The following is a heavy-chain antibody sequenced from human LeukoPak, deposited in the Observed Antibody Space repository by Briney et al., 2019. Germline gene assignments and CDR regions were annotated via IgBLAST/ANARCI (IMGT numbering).Heavy chain of an antibody. D-gene: IGHD2-2*02. CDR2: INPNSGGT. Sequence: ASVKVSCKASGYTFTGYYMHWVRQAPGQGLEWMGWINPNSGGTNYAQKFQGRVTMTGDTSISTAYMELSRLRSDDTAVYYCARGGCSSTSCYTGENWFDPWGQGTLVTVSS. CDR3: ARGGCSSTSCYTGENWFDP. V-gene: IGHV1-2*02. J-gene: IGHJ5*02. CDR1: GYTFTGYY.